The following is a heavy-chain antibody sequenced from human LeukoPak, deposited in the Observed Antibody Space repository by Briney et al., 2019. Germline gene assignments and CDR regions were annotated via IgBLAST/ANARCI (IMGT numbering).Heavy chain of an antibody. V-gene: IGHV4-39*01. D-gene: IGHD6-6*01. CDR2: IYYSGST. J-gene: IGHJ3*02. CDR1: GGSVSSSDYY. Sequence: SETLSLTCTVSGGSVSSSDYYWDWMRQPPGKGLEWIGSIYYSGSTFYNPSLKSRVTISVDTSKNQFSLKLSSVTAADTAVYYCARRPRQLGRGAFDIWGQGTMVTVSS. CDR3: ARRPRQLGRGAFDI.